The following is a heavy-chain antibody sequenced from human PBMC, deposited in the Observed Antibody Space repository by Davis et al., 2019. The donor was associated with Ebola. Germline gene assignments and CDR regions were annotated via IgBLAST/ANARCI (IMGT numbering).Heavy chain of an antibody. CDR3: ARGRGHYESSGSDF. D-gene: IGHD3-22*01. J-gene: IGHJ4*02. Sequence: AASVKVSCKASGYTFNSYYIHWVRQAPGQGLEWMGIINPSGGSTTYAQKFQGRVTMTRDTSTRTVYMELSSLRSEDTAVYYCARGRGHYESSGSDFWGQGTLVTVSS. CDR1: GYTFNSYY. CDR2: INPSGGST. V-gene: IGHV1-46*02.